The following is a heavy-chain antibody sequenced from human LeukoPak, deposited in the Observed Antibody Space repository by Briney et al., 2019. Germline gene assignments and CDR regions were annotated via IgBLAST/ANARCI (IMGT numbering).Heavy chain of an antibody. CDR1: GYRFTYNY. Sequence: ASVKVSFKGSGYRFTYNYMHWVRHAPGQGLEFVGWINPDSGFTNYAQKFKGRVTMTRDTSISTAYLEVRSLTSDDTAVYYCAPTAEAYTSWWKVWGQGTLVTVSS. D-gene: IGHD3-16*01. CDR3: APTAEAYTSWWKV. CDR2: INPDSGFT. V-gene: IGHV1-2*02. J-gene: IGHJ4*02.